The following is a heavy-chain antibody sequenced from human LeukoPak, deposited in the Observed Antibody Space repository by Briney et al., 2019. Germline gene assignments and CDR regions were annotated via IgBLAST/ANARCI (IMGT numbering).Heavy chain of an antibody. J-gene: IGHJ6*02. CDR1: GYTFTSYD. V-gene: IGHV1-8*01. D-gene: IGHD4-17*01. CDR2: MNPNSGNT. CDR3: ARGLGDYGDYPYYYYGMDV. Sequence: ASVKVSCKASGYTFTSYDINWVRQATGQGLEWMGWMNPNSGNTSYAQKFQGRVTMTRNTSISTAYMELSSLRSEDTAVYYCARGLGDYGDYPYYYYGMDVWGQGTTVTVSS.